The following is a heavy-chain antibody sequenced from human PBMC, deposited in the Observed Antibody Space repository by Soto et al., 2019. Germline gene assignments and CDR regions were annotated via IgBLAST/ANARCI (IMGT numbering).Heavy chain of an antibody. CDR3: ARGRGYGYGIDF. CDR2: ISYSGTT. CDR1: GGSINNNYYY. Sequence: SETLSLTCTVSGGSINNNYYYWGWVRQPPGKGLEWIASISYSGTTYYNPSLKNRVTKSVDTSNNQFSLNLASVSAADTAVYYCARGRGYGYGIDFWGQGALVTVPS. D-gene: IGHD5-18*01. V-gene: IGHV4-39*01. J-gene: IGHJ4*02.